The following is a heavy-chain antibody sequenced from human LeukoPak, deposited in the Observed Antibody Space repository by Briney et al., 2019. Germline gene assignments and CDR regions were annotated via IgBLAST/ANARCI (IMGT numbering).Heavy chain of an antibody. D-gene: IGHD3-3*01. V-gene: IGHV4-34*01. Sequence: PSETLSLTCAVYGGSFSGYYWSWIRQPPGKGLEWIGEINHSGSTNYNPSLKSRVTISVDTSKNQFSLKLSSVTAADTAVYYCARHGPRRITIFGVVTPRHSWFDPWGQGTLVTVSS. CDR2: INHSGST. J-gene: IGHJ5*02. CDR3: ARHGPRRITIFGVVTPRHSWFDP. CDR1: GGSFSGYY.